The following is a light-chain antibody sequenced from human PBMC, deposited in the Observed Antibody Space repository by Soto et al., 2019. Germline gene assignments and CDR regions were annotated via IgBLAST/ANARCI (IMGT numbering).Light chain of an antibody. V-gene: IGKV1-5*01. Sequence: DIQMTQSPSPLSASVGDRVTITCRASQSMSTWLAWYQQKPGKAPKLLIYDASSLESGVPSRFSGSGSGTEFTLTISSLQPDDFATYYCQQYHSYSTFGQGTKVEIK. CDR1: QSMSTW. CDR3: QQYHSYST. J-gene: IGKJ1*01. CDR2: DAS.